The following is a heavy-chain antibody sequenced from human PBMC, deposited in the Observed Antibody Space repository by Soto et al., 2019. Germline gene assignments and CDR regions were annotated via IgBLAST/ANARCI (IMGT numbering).Heavy chain of an antibody. CDR3: ARDHLILPAHDFFYGSDV. CDR2: IPQDGVDG. J-gene: IGHJ6*02. V-gene: IGHV3-7*03. Sequence: PGGSLRLSCEVSGFTFSMYSMSWVRQSPGKGLEWVAKIPQDGVDGHYADSVKGRSTISRDNGKNSLYLQLNNLRAEDTAVYYCARDHLILPAHDFFYGSDVWGRGATVTV. CDR1: GFTFSMYS. D-gene: IGHD2-21*02.